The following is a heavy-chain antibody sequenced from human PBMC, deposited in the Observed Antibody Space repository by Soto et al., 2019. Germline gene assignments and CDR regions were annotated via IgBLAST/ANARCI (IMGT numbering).Heavy chain of an antibody. V-gene: IGHV3-15*07. Sequence: LRLSCAASGFTFSNAWINWVRQAPGKGLEWVGRIKSKTDGGTPDYAAPVKGRFAISRDDSKNMVYLQMNSLKTEDTGIYYCTIYSYSSIIVVRFDYWGHGTLVPVSS. D-gene: IGHD3-22*01. CDR3: TIYSYSSIIVVRFDY. CDR1: GFTFSNAW. J-gene: IGHJ4*01. CDR2: IKSKTDGGTP.